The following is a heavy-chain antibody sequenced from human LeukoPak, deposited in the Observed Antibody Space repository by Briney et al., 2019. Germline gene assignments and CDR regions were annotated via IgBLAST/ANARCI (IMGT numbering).Heavy chain of an antibody. CDR3: ARDDVAVAGTPYYFDY. J-gene: IGHJ4*02. D-gene: IGHD6-19*01. V-gene: IGHV1-46*01. CDR1: GYTFTSYY. Sequence: GASVKVSCKASGYTFTSYYTHWVRQAPGQGLEWMGIINPSGGSTSYAQKFQGRVTMTRDTSTSTVYMELSSLRSEDTAVYYCARDDVAVAGTPYYFDYWGQGTLVTVSS. CDR2: INPSGGST.